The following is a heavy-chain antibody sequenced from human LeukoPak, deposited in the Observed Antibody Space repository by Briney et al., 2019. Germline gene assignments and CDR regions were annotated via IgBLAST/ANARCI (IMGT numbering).Heavy chain of an antibody. CDR2: IIPIFGTP. J-gene: IGHJ2*01. D-gene: IGHD2-21*02. V-gene: IGHV1-69*05. CDR3: ARGKVVTAPGWYFDL. Sequence: ASVKVSCKASGDTFSTYAISWVRQAPGQGLEWMGGIIPIFGTPNYAQKFQGRVTITTDESTSTAYMELRSPRSGDTAVYYCARGKVVTAPGWYFDLWGRGTLVTVSS. CDR1: GDTFSTYA.